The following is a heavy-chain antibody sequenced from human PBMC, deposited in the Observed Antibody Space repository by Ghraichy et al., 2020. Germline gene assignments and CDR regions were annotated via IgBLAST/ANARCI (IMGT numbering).Heavy chain of an antibody. CDR2: IYTDGSFT. CDR1: GFTFSSYW. J-gene: IGHJ5*02. D-gene: IGHD6-19*01. V-gene: IGHV3-74*01. Sequence: GSLRLSCAASGFTFSSYWMHWVRQAPGRELVWVSRIYTDGSFTNYADSVKGRFTISRDNAKNTLYLLMNNLRAEDTAIYYCARDLGGAVAGYLDPWGQGTLVTVSS. CDR3: ARDLGGAVAGYLDP.